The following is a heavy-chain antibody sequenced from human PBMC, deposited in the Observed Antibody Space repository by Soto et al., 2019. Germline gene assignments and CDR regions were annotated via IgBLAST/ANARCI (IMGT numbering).Heavy chain of an antibody. CDR1: GGTFSTFT. J-gene: IGHJ5*02. D-gene: IGHD3-16*01. Sequence: QVQLVQSGADVKKPGSSVKVSCKTFGGTFSTFTINWVRQAPGQGLVWMGSFIPFLNISNNARNFLGRLTLAADESTTTPSMELQSLSPDDTAIYFCATLGAQTDHWGQGTLVTFSS. CDR2: FIPFLNIS. CDR3: ATLGAQTDH. V-gene: IGHV1-69*09.